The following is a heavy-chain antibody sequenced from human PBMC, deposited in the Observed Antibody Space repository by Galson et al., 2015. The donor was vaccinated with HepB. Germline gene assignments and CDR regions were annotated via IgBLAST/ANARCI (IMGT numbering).Heavy chain of an antibody. J-gene: IGHJ4*02. V-gene: IGHV4-34*01. CDR3: ARAHYYNSSVAFGIAY. D-gene: IGHD3-22*01. Sequence: ETLSLTCAVYGGSFSGFYWSWVRQPPGKELEWIGEINHSGSTNYNPSLKSRVTISVDTSKNQFSLKLSSVTAADSAAYYCARAHYYNSSVAFGIAYWGQGTLVTVSS. CDR1: GGSFSGFY. CDR2: INHSGST.